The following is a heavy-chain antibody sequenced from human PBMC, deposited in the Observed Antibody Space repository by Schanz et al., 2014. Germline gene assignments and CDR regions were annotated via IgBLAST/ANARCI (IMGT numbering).Heavy chain of an antibody. CDR2: ISPNSGDT. Sequence: QVQLVQSGAEVKKPGASMKVSCKASGRTFIVYHVLHWVRQAPGQGLEWMGRISPNSGDTHSAQKFQGRVTMTRDTSINTAYMELTRLRSDDTAVYYCARDRPWQQLVHWDWGPGTLVTVSS. J-gene: IGHJ4*02. CDR1: GRTFIVYH. V-gene: IGHV1-2*06. D-gene: IGHD6-13*01. CDR3: ARDRPWQQLVHWD.